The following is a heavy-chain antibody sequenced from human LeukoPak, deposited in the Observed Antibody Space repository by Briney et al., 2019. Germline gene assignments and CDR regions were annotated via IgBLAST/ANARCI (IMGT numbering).Heavy chain of an antibody. CDR3: ATGGYSSRFDY. J-gene: IGHJ4*02. CDR1: GYTLTELS. V-gene: IGHV1-2*06. Sequence: ASVTVSCTVSGYTLTELSMHWVRQAPGQGLEWMGRINPNSGGTNYAQKFQDRVTMTRDTSISTVYLELSRLTSDDTAVYFCATGGYSSRFDYWGQGTLVTVSS. D-gene: IGHD6-13*01. CDR2: INPNSGGT.